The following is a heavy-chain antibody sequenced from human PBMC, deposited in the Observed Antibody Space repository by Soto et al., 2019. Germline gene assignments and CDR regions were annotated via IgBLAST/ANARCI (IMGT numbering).Heavy chain of an antibody. CDR3: ARELDPYYGGNSLSLDY. CDR1: GYTLTELS. CDR2: FDPEDGET. Sequence: EASVKVSCKVSGYTLTELSMHWVRQAPGKGLEWMGGFDPEDGETIYAQKFQGRVTITADESTNTAYMELNYLRSEDTAVYFCARELDPYYGGNSLSLDYWGQGTLVTVSS. J-gene: IGHJ4*02. D-gene: IGHD4-17*01. V-gene: IGHV1-24*01.